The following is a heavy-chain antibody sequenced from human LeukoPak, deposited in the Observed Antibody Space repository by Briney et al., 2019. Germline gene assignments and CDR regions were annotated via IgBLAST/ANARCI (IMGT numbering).Heavy chain of an antibody. CDR1: GFTFSSYG. V-gene: IGHV3-33*01. CDR3: ARVPRGDRMMPIDY. J-gene: IGHJ4*02. CDR2: IWYDGSNK. Sequence: GGSLRLSCAASGFTFSSYGMHWVRQAPGKGLEWVAVIWYDGSNKYYADSVKGRFTISRDNSKNTLYLQMNSLRAEDTAVYYCARVPRGDRMMPIDYWGQGTLVTVSS. D-gene: IGHD2-21*02.